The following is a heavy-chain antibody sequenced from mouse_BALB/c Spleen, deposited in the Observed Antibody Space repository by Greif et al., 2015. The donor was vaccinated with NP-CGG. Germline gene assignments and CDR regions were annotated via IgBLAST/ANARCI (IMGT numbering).Heavy chain of an antibody. D-gene: IGHD2-12*01. Sequence: EVKLVESGGGLVKPGGSLKLSCAASGFTFSSYTMSWVRQTPEKRLEWVATISSGGSYTYYPDSVKGRFTISRDNAKNTLYLQMSSLKSEDTAMYYCTRDGELLYHAMDYWGQGTSVTVSS. CDR3: TRDGELLYHAMDY. J-gene: IGHJ4*01. V-gene: IGHV5-6-4*01. CDR1: GFTFSSYT. CDR2: ISSGGSYT.